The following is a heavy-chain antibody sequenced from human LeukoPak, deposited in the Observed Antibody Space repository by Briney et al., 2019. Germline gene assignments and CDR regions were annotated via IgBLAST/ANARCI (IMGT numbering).Heavy chain of an antibody. J-gene: IGHJ4*02. V-gene: IGHV4-59*01. CDR3: ARAKKAPTFDY. CDR2: IYYSGST. Sequence: SSETLSLTCTVSGGSISSYYWSWIRQPPGKGLEWIGYIYYSGSTNYNPSLKSRVTISVDTSKNQFSLKLSSVTAADTAVYYCARAKKAPTFDYWGQGTLVTVSS. CDR1: GGSISSYY.